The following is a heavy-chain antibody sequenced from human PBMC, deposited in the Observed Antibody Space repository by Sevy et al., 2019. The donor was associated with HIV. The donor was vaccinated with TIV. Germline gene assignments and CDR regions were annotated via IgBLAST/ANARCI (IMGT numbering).Heavy chain of an antibody. CDR3: ARDLDCSSTSCYGY. J-gene: IGHJ4*02. CDR1: GFTFSSYW. CDR2: IKQDGSEK. D-gene: IGHD2-2*01. V-gene: IGHV3-7*01. Sequence: GGSLRLSCAASGFTFSSYWMSWVRQAPGKGLEWVANIKQDGSEKYYVDSVKGRFTISRDNAKNSLYLQMNSLGAEDTAVYYCARDLDCSSTSCYGYWGQGTLVTVSS.